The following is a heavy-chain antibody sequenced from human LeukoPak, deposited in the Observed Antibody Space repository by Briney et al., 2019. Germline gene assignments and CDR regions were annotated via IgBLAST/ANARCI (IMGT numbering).Heavy chain of an antibody. V-gene: IGHV1-8*01. Sequence: GASVKVSCKTSGYTFTGYVINWVRQAAGQGFEWMGWMHPNSGDTGYAHNLQGRITITRDSSTATVFMELSSLRSEDTAMYYCARGRLNGNVDFWGQGTLVTVSS. J-gene: IGHJ4*02. CDR1: GYTFTGYV. CDR3: ARGRLNGNVDF. CDR2: MHPNSGDT. D-gene: IGHD1-20*01.